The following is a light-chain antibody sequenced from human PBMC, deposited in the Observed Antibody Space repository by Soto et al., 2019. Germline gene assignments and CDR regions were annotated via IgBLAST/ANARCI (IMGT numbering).Light chain of an antibody. Sequence: DIQMTQSPSSLSASVGDRVTITCRASQSISSYLNWYQQKPWKAPKLLIYAASSLQSGVTSRFSGSGSGTDFTLTISSLQPEDFATYDCQQSYSTLFTFGPRTKVDIK. CDR3: QQSYSTLFT. CDR1: QSISSY. J-gene: IGKJ3*01. V-gene: IGKV1-39*01. CDR2: AAS.